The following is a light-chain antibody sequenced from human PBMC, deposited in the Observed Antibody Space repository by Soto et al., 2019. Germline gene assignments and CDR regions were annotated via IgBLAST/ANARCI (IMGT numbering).Light chain of an antibody. J-gene: IGLJ3*02. V-gene: IGLV1-40*01. Sequence: QAVVTQPPSVSGAPGQRVTISCTGSSSNIGAGYDVHWYQQFPGTAPKLLIYGNSNRPSGVPDRFSGSKSDTSASLAITGLQAEDEADYHCQSYDSSLSGWVFGGGTKLTVL. CDR2: GNS. CDR3: QSYDSSLSGWV. CDR1: SSNIGAGYD.